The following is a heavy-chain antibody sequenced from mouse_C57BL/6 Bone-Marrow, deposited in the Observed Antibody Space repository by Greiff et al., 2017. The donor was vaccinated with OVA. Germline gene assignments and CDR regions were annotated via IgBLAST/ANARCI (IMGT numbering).Heavy chain of an antibody. CDR3: ARRPFTTRYAMDY. J-gene: IGHJ4*01. CDR1: GYTFTDYN. Sequence: EVQLQQSGPELVKPGASVKIPCKASGYTFTDYNMDWVKQSHGKSLEWIGDINPNNGGTIYNQKFKGKATLTVDKSSSTAYMELRSLTSEDTAVYYCARRPFTTRYAMDYWGQGTSVTVSS. V-gene: IGHV1-18*01. D-gene: IGHD1-1*01. CDR2: INPNNGGT.